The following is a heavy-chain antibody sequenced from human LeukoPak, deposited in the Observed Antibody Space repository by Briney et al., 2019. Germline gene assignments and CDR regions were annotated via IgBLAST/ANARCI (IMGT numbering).Heavy chain of an antibody. J-gene: IGHJ4*02. V-gene: IGHV1-46*01. CDR2: IYPRDGST. CDR3: ARDQGAFDC. D-gene: IGHD1-26*01. CDR1: GYSFTSNY. Sequence: VASVKVSCKASGYSFTSNYIHWVRQAPGQGLEWMGMIYPRDGSTSYAQKFQGRVTVTRDTSTSTVHMELSGLRSEDTAVYYCARDQGAFDCWGQGTLVTVSS.